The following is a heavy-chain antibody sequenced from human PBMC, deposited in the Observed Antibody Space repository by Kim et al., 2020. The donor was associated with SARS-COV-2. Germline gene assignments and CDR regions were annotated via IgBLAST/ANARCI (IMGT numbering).Heavy chain of an antibody. CDR2: ISESGDTT. J-gene: IGHJ4*02. Sequence: GGSLRLSCVVSGITFSKHAMTWVRQAPGKGLEWVSSISESGDTTYYADSVKGRFTFSRDNSKNTLYLQMNSLRADDTAVYYCATGSSGTAGEGEWGQGT. D-gene: IGHD3-16*01. CDR1: GITFSKHA. V-gene: IGHV3-23*01. CDR3: ATGSSGTAGEGE.